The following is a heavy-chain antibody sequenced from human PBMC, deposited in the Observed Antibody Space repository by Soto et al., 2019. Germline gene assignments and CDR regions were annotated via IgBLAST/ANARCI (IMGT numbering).Heavy chain of an antibody. Sequence: QMQLVQSGGGVVQPGRSLRLSCAASGFTFDTYEMNWVRQAPGKGLEWVAMISFAGTNDYYADSVKGRFTISRDNSNNTLFLPMNSLRVEDTPVYYCARDMNWLDPGGQGSLVTVAS. CDR2: ISFAGTND. CDR1: GFTFDTYE. J-gene: IGHJ5*02. V-gene: IGHV3-30-3*01. CDR3: ARDMNWLDP.